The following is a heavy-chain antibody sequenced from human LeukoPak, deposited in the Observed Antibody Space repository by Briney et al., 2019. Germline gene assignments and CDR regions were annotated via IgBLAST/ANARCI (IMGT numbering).Heavy chain of an antibody. V-gene: IGHV3-48*01. CDR2: IGIDSGNT. CDR3: ARDHNYAFDN. J-gene: IGHJ4*02. Sequence: GGSLRLSCTASGFPFIEYSMYWVRQAPGKGLEWISYIGIDSGNTKYADSVRGRFTISAYKAKNSLYLQMNSLRVEDSAVYYCARDHNYAFDNWGQGTLVSVAS. D-gene: IGHD1-1*01. CDR1: GFPFIEYS.